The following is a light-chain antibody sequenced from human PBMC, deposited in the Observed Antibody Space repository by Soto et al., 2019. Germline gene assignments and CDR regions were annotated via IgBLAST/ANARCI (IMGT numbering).Light chain of an antibody. CDR1: QSVSTY. J-gene: IGKJ3*01. CDR3: QQRTNWLT. V-gene: IGKV3-11*01. Sequence: EIVLTQSPATLSLSPGERATLSCRASQSVSTYLAWYQQKPGQAPRLLIYDASNRATGIPARFSGSVSGTDFTLTSSSLEPDDFAVYYCQQRTNWLTFGPGTKVDIK. CDR2: DAS.